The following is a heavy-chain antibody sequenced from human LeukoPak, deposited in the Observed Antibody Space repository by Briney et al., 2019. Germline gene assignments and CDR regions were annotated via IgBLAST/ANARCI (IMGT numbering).Heavy chain of an antibody. V-gene: IGHV3-30*18. J-gene: IGHJ4*02. CDR2: ISYDGSNK. D-gene: IGHD6-19*01. CDR1: GFTFSSYG. CDR3: AKDRDWSGWYFDY. Sequence: QPGRSLRLSCAASGFTFSSYGMHWVSQAPGKGLEWVAVISYDGSNKCYADSVKGRFTISRDNSKNTLYLQMNSLRAEDTAVYYCAKDRDWSGWYFDYWGQGTLVTVSS.